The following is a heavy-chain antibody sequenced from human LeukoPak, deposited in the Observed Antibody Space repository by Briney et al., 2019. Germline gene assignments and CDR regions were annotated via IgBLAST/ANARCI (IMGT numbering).Heavy chain of an antibody. CDR3: ARGGLRFLEWLFEFDRDYYYGMDV. CDR1: GYTFTSYG. Sequence: ASVKVSCKASGYTFTSYGISWVRQAPGQGLEWMGWISASNGKQNYAQKLQGRVTMTTDTSTSTAYMELRSLRSDDTAVYYCARGGLRFLEWLFEFDRDYYYGMDVWGQGTTVTVSS. CDR2: ISASNGKQ. J-gene: IGHJ6*02. V-gene: IGHV1-18*01. D-gene: IGHD3-3*01.